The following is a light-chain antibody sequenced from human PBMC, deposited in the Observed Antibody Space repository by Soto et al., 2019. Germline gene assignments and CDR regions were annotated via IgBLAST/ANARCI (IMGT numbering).Light chain of an antibody. CDR2: AAY. V-gene: IGKV1-9*01. CDR1: QDVSDY. Sequence: DIQLTQSPSFLSASVGDRVTITCRASQDVSDYLAWYQHAPGKAPNLLIYAAYTLQSGVPSRFSGSGSGTEFSLTITRLQTEDFATYYCQYLNGAPTITFAQGKRLDVK. J-gene: IGKJ5*01. CDR3: QYLNGAPTIT.